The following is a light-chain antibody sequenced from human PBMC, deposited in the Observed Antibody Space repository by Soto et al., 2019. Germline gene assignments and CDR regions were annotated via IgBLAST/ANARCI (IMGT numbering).Light chain of an antibody. J-gene: IGKJ2*03. CDR3: QQYGSSAYS. Sequence: EIVLTQSPGTLSLSPGERATLSCRASQSVSSSYLAWYQQRPGQAPRLLLYGASSRPTGIPDRFSGSGSATDFTLTISRLEPEDFAVYYCQQYGSSAYSFGQGTKLEIK. V-gene: IGKV3-20*01. CDR2: GAS. CDR1: QSVSSSY.